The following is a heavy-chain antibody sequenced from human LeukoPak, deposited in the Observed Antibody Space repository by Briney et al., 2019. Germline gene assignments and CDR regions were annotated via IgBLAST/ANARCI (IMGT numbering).Heavy chain of an antibody. D-gene: IGHD4-23*01. CDR1: GYTLTDYY. CDR3: ARDLGGNSFDH. CDR2: IYPNNGGT. V-gene: IGHV1-2*02. J-gene: IGHJ5*02. Sequence: ASVKVSCKASGYTLTDYYIHWVRQAPGQGLEWMGWIYPNNGGTDYAQKFQGRVTMTRDTSIRTAYMDLSRLNSDDTAVYYCARDLGGNSFDHWGQGTLVTVSS.